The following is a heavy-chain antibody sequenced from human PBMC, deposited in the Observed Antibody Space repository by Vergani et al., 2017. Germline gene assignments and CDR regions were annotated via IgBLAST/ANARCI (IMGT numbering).Heavy chain of an antibody. CDR2: IGKDGINT. D-gene: IGHD1-14*01. Sequence: QVQLVESGGGVVQPGESLRLSCAASGFPFGAYGMHWVRQAPGKGLEWLAYIGKDGINTRYRDAVKGRFTVSRDNSKSTMYLQMNSLRDEDTGVYYCARDLRLLYNRFDPWGQGTLVTVSS. V-gene: IGHV3-30*02. CDR1: GFPFGAYG. CDR3: ARDLRLLYNRFDP. J-gene: IGHJ5*02.